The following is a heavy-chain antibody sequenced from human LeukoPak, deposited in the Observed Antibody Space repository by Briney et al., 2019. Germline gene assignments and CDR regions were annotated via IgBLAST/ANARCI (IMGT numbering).Heavy chain of an antibody. CDR1: GYTFTSYD. D-gene: IGHD3-22*01. CDR3: ARGGVSYYYDSSGYPIDY. V-gene: IGHV1-8*01. Sequence: ASVKVSCKASGYTFTSYDINWVRQATGQGLEWMGWMNPNSGNAGYAQKFQGRVTMTRNTSITTAYMELSSLRSEDTAVYYCARGGVSYYYDSSGYPIDYWGREPWSPSPQ. J-gene: IGHJ4*02. CDR2: MNPNSGNA.